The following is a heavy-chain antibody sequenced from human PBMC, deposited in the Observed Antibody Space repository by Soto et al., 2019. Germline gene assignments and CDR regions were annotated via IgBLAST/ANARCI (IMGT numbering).Heavy chain of an antibody. D-gene: IGHD3-22*01. J-gene: IGHJ6*02. CDR3: AKYYYDSSGYYSDYYGMDV. V-gene: IGHV1-18*01. CDR2: ISAYKGDT. CDR1: GYIFTSYG. Sequence: ASVKVSCKASGYIFTSYGISWVRLAPGQGLEWMGWISAYKGDTKYAQILQGRVTITADESTSTAYMELSSLRSEDTAVYYCAKYYYDSSGYYSDYYGMDVWGQGTTVTVSS.